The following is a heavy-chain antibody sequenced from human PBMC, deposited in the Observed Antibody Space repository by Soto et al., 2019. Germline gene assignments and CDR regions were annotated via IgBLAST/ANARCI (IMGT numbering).Heavy chain of an antibody. J-gene: IGHJ4*02. V-gene: IGHV3-23*01. CDR1: GFTFSSYA. CDR2: ISGSGGST. Sequence: GGSLRLSCAASGFTFSSYAMSWVRQAPGKGLEWVSAISGSGGSTYYADSVKGRFTISRDNSKNTLYLQMNSLGAEDTAVYYCAKDRVEWFFFRVKFDYWGQGTLVTVSS. D-gene: IGHD2-8*01. CDR3: AKDRVEWFFFRVKFDY.